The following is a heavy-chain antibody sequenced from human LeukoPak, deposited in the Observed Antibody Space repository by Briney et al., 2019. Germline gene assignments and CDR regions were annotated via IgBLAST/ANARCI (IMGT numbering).Heavy chain of an antibody. D-gene: IGHD1-1*01. CDR2: INPDSGDT. V-gene: IGHV1-2*02. J-gene: IGHJ6*03. CDR3: ARDRTGTSCYMDV. Sequence: ASVRVSCKASGHTFPGYYIHWVRQAPGQGLEWMGWINPDSGDTNYAQKFKGRVTMTRDTSISTAYMEVSRLRSDDTAVYWCARDRTGTSCYMDVWGKGTTVTVSS. CDR1: GHTFPGYY.